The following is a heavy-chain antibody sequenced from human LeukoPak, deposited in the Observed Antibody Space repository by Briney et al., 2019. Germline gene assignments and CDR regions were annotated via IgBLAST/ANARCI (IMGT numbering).Heavy chain of an antibody. V-gene: IGHV3-11*01. Sequence: GGSLRLSCATSGLTFSDYYMSWIREAPGKGLEWISYISSNGRNIYYADSVKGRFTISRDNARKSVYLQMNSLRAEDTAIYYCARTQQWLVSGFDPWGQGTLVTVSS. CDR1: GLTFSDYY. D-gene: IGHD6-19*01. CDR3: ARTQQWLVSGFDP. CDR2: ISSNGRNI. J-gene: IGHJ5*02.